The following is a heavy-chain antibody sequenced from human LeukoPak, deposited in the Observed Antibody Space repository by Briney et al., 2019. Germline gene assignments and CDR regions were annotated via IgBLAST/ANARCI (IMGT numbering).Heavy chain of an antibody. D-gene: IGHD5-18*01. CDR2: MNPNSGNT. Sequence: GASVKVSCKASGYTFTSYDINWVRQATGQGLEWMGWMNPNSGNTGYAQKFQGRVTMTRNTSISTAYMELSSLRSEDTAVYYCARGREYSYGRRGRNWGQGTLVTVSS. CDR3: ARGREYSYGRRGRN. V-gene: IGHV1-8*01. CDR1: GYTFTSYD. J-gene: IGHJ4*02.